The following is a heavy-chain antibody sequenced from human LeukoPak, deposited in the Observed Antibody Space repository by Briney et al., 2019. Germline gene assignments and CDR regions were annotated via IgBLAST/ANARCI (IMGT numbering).Heavy chain of an antibody. D-gene: IGHD1-26*01. CDR1: GYTFTTYA. Sequence: ASVKVSCKASGYTFTTYAMNWVRQAPGQGLEWMGWISAYNGNTNYAQKLQGRVTMTTDTSTSTAYMELRSLRSDDTAVYYCARDRGATGFDYWGQGTLVTVSS. V-gene: IGHV1-18*01. J-gene: IGHJ4*02. CDR3: ARDRGATGFDY. CDR2: ISAYNGNT.